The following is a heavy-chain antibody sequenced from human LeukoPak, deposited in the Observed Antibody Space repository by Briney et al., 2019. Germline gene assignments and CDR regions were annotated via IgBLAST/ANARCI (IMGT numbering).Heavy chain of an antibody. D-gene: IGHD6-6*01. Sequence: TPSETLSLTCAVYGGSFSGYYWSWIRQPPGKGLEWIGEINHSGSTNYNPSLKSRVTISVDTSKNQFSLKLSSVTAADTAVYYCARVWRSIAARPNWFDPWGQGTLVTVSS. J-gene: IGHJ5*02. CDR1: GGSFSGYY. V-gene: IGHV4-34*01. CDR3: ARVWRSIAARPNWFDP. CDR2: INHSGST.